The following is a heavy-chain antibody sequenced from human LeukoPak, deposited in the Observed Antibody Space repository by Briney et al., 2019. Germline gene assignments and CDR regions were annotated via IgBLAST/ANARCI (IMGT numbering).Heavy chain of an antibody. CDR2: ISSSGSTI. J-gene: IGHJ4*02. Sequence: GGSLRLSCAASGFTFSSYEMNWVRQAPGKGLEWVSYISSSGSTIYYADSVKVRFAISRDNAKNSLYLQMNSLRAEDTAVYYCARVYPITYYYFDYWGQGTLVTVSS. D-gene: IGHD3-16*01. CDR3: ARVYPITYYYFDY. CDR1: GFTFSSYE. V-gene: IGHV3-48*03.